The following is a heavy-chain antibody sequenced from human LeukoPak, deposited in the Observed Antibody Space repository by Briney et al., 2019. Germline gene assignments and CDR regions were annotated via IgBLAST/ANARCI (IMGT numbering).Heavy chain of an antibody. CDR3: AKAQKYGPYANY. J-gene: IGHJ4*02. CDR1: GFTFSSYA. CDR2: ISGSGGST. Sequence: GGSLRLSCAASGFTFSSYAMSWVRQAPGKGLEWVLAISGSGGSTYYADSVKGRFTISRDNSKNTLYLQMNSLRAEDTAVYYCAKAQKYGPYANYWGQGTLVTVSS. D-gene: IGHD2-8*01. V-gene: IGHV3-23*01.